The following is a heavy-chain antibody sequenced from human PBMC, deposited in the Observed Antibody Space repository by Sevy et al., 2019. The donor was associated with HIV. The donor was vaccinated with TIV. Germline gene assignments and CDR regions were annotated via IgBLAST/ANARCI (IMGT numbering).Heavy chain of an antibody. V-gene: IGHV1-24*01. J-gene: IGHJ4*02. CDR2: YDPEDDKR. D-gene: IGHD3-22*01. CDR1: GKTLTQLS. Sequence: ASVKVSCKVSGKTLTQLSMHWVRQAPGKELEWMGSYDPEDDKRIYAQKFQGRVTMTEDTSTDTAYMELRILRSEDTAVYYCATTKDYYESSGSPFDYWGQGTLVTVSS. CDR3: ATTKDYYESSGSPFDY.